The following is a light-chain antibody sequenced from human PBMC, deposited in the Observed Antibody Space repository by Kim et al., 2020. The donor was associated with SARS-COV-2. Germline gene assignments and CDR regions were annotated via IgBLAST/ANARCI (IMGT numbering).Light chain of an antibody. CDR3: NSRDSNDNVV. Sequence: VALGQTVRITCQGDSLRSYYATWYQQKPGQAPIVVIYGKNNRPSGIPDRFSGSSSGNTASLTITGTQAGDEADYYCNSRDSNDNVVFGGGTQRTVL. J-gene: IGLJ2*01. CDR1: SLRSYY. V-gene: IGLV3-19*01. CDR2: GKN.